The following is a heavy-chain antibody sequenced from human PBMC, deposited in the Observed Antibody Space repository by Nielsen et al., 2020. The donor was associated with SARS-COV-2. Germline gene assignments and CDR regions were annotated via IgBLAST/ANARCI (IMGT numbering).Heavy chain of an antibody. CDR3: AVTHGYYYYYMDV. J-gene: IGHJ6*03. D-gene: IGHD4-11*01. V-gene: IGHV4-59*01. Sequence: SETLSLTCTVSGGSISSSYWSWIRQPPGKGLEWIGYIYYSGSTNYNPSLKSRVTISVDTSKNQFSLKLSSVTAADTAVYYCAVTHGYYYYYMDVWGKGTTVTVSS. CDR1: GGSISSSY. CDR2: IYYSGST.